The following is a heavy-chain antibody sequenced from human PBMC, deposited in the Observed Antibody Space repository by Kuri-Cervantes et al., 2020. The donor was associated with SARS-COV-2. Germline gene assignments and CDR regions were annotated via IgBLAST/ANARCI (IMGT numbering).Heavy chain of an antibody. CDR1: GYTFTGYY. Sequence: ASVKVSCKASGYTFTGYYMHWVRQAPGQGLEWMGWINPNSGGTNYAQKFQGRVTMTRYTSISTAYMELSRLRSDDTAVYYCATPSYYDSSGSYDAFDIWGQGTMVTVSS. CDR3: ATPSYYDSSGSYDAFDI. V-gene: IGHV1-2*02. CDR2: INPNSGGT. J-gene: IGHJ3*02. D-gene: IGHD3-22*01.